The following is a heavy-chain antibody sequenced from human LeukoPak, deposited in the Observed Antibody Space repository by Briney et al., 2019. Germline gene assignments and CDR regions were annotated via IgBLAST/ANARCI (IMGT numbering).Heavy chain of an antibody. CDR3: AELGITMIGGV. J-gene: IGHJ6*04. Sequence: GGSLRLSCAASGFTFISYGMSWVRQAPGKGLEWVSAISGSGGSTYYADSVKGRFTISRDNAKNSLYLQMNSLRVEDTAVYYCAELGITMIGGVWGKGTTVTISS. V-gene: IGHV3-23*01. CDR1: GFTFISYG. D-gene: IGHD3-10*02. CDR2: ISGSGGST.